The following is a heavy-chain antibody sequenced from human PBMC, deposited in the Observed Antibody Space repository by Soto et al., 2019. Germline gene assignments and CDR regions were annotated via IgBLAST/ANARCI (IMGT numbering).Heavy chain of an antibody. D-gene: IGHD3-10*01. CDR1: GDTFTFYS. CDR3: ASSYGSGYRAFDY. Sequence: QVQLVQSGAEVKKPGSSGRVSCKASGDTFTFYSINWVRQAPGLGLEWMGRINPILSMSNNAQRFQGRVTMTADKSTSTAYMELSSLRSEDTAMYYCASSYGSGYRAFDYWGQGALVTVSS. V-gene: IGHV1-69*02. J-gene: IGHJ4*02. CDR2: INPILSMS.